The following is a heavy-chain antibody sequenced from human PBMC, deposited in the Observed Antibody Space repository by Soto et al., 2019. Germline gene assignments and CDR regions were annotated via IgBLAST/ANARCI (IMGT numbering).Heavy chain of an antibody. CDR2: TYYRSKWYN. Sequence: PSQPLSLTCAISGDSVSSNSAAWNWIRQSPSRGLEWLGRTYYRSKWYNDYAVSVKSRITINPDTSKNQFYLQLNSVTPEDTAVYYCERAGAVARTPLGGWFDPWRQRTLVTVSS. V-gene: IGHV6-1*01. D-gene: IGHD6-19*01. J-gene: IGHJ5*02. CDR3: ERAGAVARTPLGGWFDP. CDR1: GDSVSSNSAA.